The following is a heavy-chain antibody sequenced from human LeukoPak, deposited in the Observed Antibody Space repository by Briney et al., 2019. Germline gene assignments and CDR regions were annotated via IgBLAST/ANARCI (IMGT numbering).Heavy chain of an antibody. CDR2: IYPGDSDT. V-gene: IGHV5-51*01. Sequence: AGESLKISCKGSGYSFTSYWIGWVRQMPGKGLEWMGIIYPGDSDTRYSPSFQGQVTISADKSIGTAYLQWSSLKASDTAMYYCARHLRTFTIFTSSEVDYYYMDVWGKGTTVTVSS. D-gene: IGHD3-3*01. J-gene: IGHJ6*03. CDR3: ARHLRTFTIFTSSEVDYYYMDV. CDR1: GYSFTSYW.